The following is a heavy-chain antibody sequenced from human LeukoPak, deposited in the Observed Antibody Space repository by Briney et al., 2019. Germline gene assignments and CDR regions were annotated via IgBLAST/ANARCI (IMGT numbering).Heavy chain of an antibody. CDR3: ARGGEPVGFDY. Sequence: GGSLRPSCVVSGFTFSSYGMHWVRQAPGKGLEWVAVISNDGIKKYYAGSVKGRFTTSRDNSRNTLYLQMNSLRADDTAVYYCARGGEPVGFDYWGQGTLVTVSS. J-gene: IGHJ4*02. D-gene: IGHD1-26*01. CDR1: GFTFSSYG. CDR2: ISNDGIKK. V-gene: IGHV3-30*03.